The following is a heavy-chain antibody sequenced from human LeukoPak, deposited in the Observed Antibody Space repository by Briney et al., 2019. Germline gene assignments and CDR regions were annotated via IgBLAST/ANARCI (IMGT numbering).Heavy chain of an antibody. Sequence: SETLSLTCTVSGGPISSSGYYWGWIRQPPGKGLEWIGSIYYSGSTYYNPSLENRVSILVDTSSNQFSLNLNSVTAADTAVYYCARAKRGSYYYDGGGYFGYFDYWGQGTLVTVSS. CDR2: IYYSGST. J-gene: IGHJ4*02. CDR1: GGPISSSGYY. CDR3: ARAKRGSYYYDGGGYFGYFDY. V-gene: IGHV4-39*07. D-gene: IGHD3-22*01.